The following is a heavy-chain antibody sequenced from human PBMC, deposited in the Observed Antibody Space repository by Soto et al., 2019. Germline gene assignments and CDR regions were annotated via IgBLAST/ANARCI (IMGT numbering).Heavy chain of an antibody. V-gene: IGHV6-1*01. CDR1: GDSVSSNSAA. CDR2: TYYRSKWYN. D-gene: IGHD6-6*01. J-gene: IGHJ6*02. CDR3: ARGDRIAARDYYYYGMDV. Sequence: SQTLSLTCAISGDSVSSNSAAWNWIRQSPSRGLEWLGRTYYRSKWYNDYAVSVKSRITINPDTSKNQFSLQLNSVTPEDTAVYYCARGDRIAARDYYYYGMDVWGQGXTVTVYS.